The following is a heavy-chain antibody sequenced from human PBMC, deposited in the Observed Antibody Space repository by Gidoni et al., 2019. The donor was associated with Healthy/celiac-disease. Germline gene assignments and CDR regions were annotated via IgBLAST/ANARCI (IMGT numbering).Heavy chain of an antibody. CDR1: GGSISGYY. Sequence: QVQLQQWGAGLSKPSESLSLTCAVYGGSISGYYWCWIRQPPGKGLEWIGEINHSGSTNYNPSLQSRVPISVDTSKNQFSLKLSSVTAADTAVYYCARLAVAGTLYYYYMDVWGKGTTVTVSS. CDR2: INHSGST. D-gene: IGHD6-19*01. CDR3: ARLAVAGTLYYYYMDV. J-gene: IGHJ6*03. V-gene: IGHV4-34*01.